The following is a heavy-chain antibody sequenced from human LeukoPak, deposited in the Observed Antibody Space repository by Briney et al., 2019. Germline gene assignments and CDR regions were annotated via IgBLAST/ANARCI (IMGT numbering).Heavy chain of an antibody. V-gene: IGHV1-69*06. CDR3: ARSLHMVLGGFTDY. Sequence: SVKVSCKSSGYTFTGYYMHWVRQAPGQGLEWMGGIIPIFGTANYAQKFQGRVTITADKSTSTAYMELSSLRSEDTAVYYCARSLHMVLGGFTDYWGQGTLVTVSS. CDR1: GYTFTGYY. J-gene: IGHJ4*02. D-gene: IGHD3-10*01. CDR2: IIPIFGTA.